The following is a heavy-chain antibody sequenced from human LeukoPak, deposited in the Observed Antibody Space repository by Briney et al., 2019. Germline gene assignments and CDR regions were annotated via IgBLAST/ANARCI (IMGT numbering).Heavy chain of an antibody. J-gene: IGHJ4*02. D-gene: IGHD3-22*01. Sequence: GGSLRLSCAASGFTFSSYSMNWGRQAPGKGLEWVSSISSSSYIYYADSVKGRFTISRDNARNSLHLQMNSLRAEDTAVYYCAREWAGGDSSAYPPFDYWGQGTLVTVSS. V-gene: IGHV3-21*01. CDR2: ISSSSYI. CDR3: AREWAGGDSSAYPPFDY. CDR1: GFTFSSYS.